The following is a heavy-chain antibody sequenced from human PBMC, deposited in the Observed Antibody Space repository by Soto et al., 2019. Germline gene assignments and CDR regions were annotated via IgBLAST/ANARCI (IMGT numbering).Heavy chain of an antibody. J-gene: IGHJ4*02. V-gene: IGHV4-30-4*01. CDR2: IYYSGST. Sequence: PSETLSLTCTVSGGSMSSDDYYWSWIRQPPGKGLEWIGYIYYSGSTYYNPSLKSRVTISVDTSKNQFSLKLSSVTAADTAVYYCASGPGDYYDSSGYYPPYRYFDYWGQGTLVTVSS. CDR3: ASGPGDYYDSSGYYPPYRYFDY. D-gene: IGHD3-22*01. CDR1: GGSMSSDDYY.